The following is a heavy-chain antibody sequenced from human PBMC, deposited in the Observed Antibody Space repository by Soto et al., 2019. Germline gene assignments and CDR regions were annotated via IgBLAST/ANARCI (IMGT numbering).Heavy chain of an antibody. J-gene: IGHJ4*02. CDR3: ARLIAVAGTFDY. Sequence: PGGSLRLSCAASGFTVSSNYMSWVRQAPGKGLEWVSVIYSGGSTYYADSVKSRFTISRDNSRNTLYLQMNSLRAEDTAVYYCARLIAVAGTFDYWGQGTLVTVSS. CDR2: IYSGGST. CDR1: GFTVSSNY. D-gene: IGHD6-19*01. V-gene: IGHV3-53*01.